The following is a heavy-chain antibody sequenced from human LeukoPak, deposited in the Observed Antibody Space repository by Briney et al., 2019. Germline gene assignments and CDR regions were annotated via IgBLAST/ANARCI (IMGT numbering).Heavy chain of an antibody. D-gene: IGHD6-25*01. CDR1: GFAFSAYC. CDR3: VRGSAPERGLDY. CDR2: SCPFRSTP. Sequence: GGFLRLSCVASGFAFSAYCMHWVRQAPGEGLLWVSRSCPFRSTPVYADSVKGRFTISRDDAKNSLYLQMNSLRGEDTAVYHCVRGSAPERGLDYWGQGIRVTVSS. V-gene: IGHV3-74*01. J-gene: IGHJ4*02.